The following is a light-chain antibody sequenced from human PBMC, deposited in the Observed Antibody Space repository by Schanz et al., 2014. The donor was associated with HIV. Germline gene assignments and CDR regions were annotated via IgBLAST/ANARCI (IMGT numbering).Light chain of an antibody. Sequence: QSALTQPASVSGSPGQSITISCTGTSSDIGNYNLVSWFQHHPGEAPKIMIFEVRKRPSGVSGRFSGSKSGNTASLTISGLQPEDEADYYCSSYAGSNNFWVFGGGTKLTVL. CDR3: SSYAGSNNFWV. J-gene: IGLJ3*02. V-gene: IGLV2-23*02. CDR2: EVR. CDR1: SSDIGNYNL.